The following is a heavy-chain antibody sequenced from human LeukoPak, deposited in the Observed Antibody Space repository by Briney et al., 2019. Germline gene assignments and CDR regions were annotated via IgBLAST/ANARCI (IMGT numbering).Heavy chain of an antibody. CDR3: ARHDDDDAFDI. D-gene: IGHD3-16*01. CDR2: IYPDDSDI. Sequence: GESLKISCKGSGYNFTIYWIGWVRQMPGKGLEWMGIIYPDDSDIRYSPSFQGQVTISADKSINTAYLQWSSLKASDTAMHYCARHDDDDAFDIWGQGTMVTVSS. V-gene: IGHV5-51*01. J-gene: IGHJ3*02. CDR1: GYNFTIYW.